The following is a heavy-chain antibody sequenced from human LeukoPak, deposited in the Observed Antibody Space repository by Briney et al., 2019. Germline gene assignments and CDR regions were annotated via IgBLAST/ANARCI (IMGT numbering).Heavy chain of an antibody. D-gene: IGHD3-22*01. J-gene: IGHJ4*02. CDR1: GYIFTGYY. CDR2: INPNSGDT. V-gene: IGHV1-2*02. CDR3: AREYYYDSSGYYPYV. Sequence: ASVKVSCKASGYIFTGYYMHWVRQAPGQGLEWMGWINPNSGDTNYAQKFQGRVTMTRDTSISTAYMELSRLRSDDTAVYYCAREYYYDSSGYYPYVWGQGTLVTVSS.